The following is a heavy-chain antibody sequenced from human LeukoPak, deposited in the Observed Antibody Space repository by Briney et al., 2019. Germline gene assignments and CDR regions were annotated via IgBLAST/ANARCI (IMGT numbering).Heavy chain of an antibody. CDR3: ATKRAFCSGGSCYDY. V-gene: IGHV3-33*01. CDR2: IWPYGRDGDK. J-gene: IGHJ4*02. D-gene: IGHD2-15*01. CDR1: GFNFRHYG. Sequence: SGGSLRLSCVASGFNFRHYGMYWVRHGPHKGVEWLAVIWPYGRDGDKYYTDSVKGRFTISRDKSKNTMYLEMSRLRAEDTAVYYCATKRAFCSGGSCYDYWGQGTLVTVS.